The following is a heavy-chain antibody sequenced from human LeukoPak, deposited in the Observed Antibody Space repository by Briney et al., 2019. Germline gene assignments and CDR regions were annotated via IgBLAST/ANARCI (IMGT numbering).Heavy chain of an antibody. CDR1: GGSISSSSYY. Sequence: PSETLSLTCTVSGGSISSSSYYWGWIRQPPGKGLEWIGSIYYSGSTYYNPSLKGRITISVDTSKNQFSLKLSSVTAADTAVYYCARQKDYYDSSGYSTYFDYWGQGTLVTVSS. CDR2: IYYSGST. V-gene: IGHV4-39*01. D-gene: IGHD3-22*01. CDR3: ARQKDYYDSSGYSTYFDY. J-gene: IGHJ4*02.